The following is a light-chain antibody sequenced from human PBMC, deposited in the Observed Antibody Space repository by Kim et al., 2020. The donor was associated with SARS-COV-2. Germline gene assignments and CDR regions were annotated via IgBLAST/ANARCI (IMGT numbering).Light chain of an antibody. Sequence: SAAVGDRVSITCRASQTISTWLAWYQQKPGKAPKLLIYQASSLESGVPSSFSGSGSGTEFTLTISSLQPDDFATYYCQQYNSSPYTFGQGTKLEIK. V-gene: IGKV1-5*03. CDR1: QTISTW. CDR3: QQYNSSPYT. CDR2: QAS. J-gene: IGKJ2*01.